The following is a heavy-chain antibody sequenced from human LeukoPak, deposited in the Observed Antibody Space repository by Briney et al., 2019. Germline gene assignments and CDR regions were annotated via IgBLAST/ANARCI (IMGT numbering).Heavy chain of an antibody. V-gene: IGHV4-59*01. CDR2: FHDSEGT. CDR1: GGSITNSY. J-gene: IGHJ4*02. CDR3: ARGDPSGRPGIGFDF. D-gene: IGHD1-26*01. Sequence: SETLSLTCTVSGGSITNSYWSWIRQPPGKGLEWIGHFHDSEGTSYNPSLKSRVSISLDTSKNQVSLWLNSVTAADTAVYYCARGDPSGRPGIGFDFWGQGALVSVSS.